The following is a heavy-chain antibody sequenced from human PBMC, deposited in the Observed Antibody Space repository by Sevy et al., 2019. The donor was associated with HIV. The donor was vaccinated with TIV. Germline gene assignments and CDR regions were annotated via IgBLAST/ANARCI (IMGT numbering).Heavy chain of an antibody. Sequence: GGSLRLSCAVSGFTFSSYAMSWVRQAPGKGLEWVSGISGSGDTTHYADSVKGRFTISRDNSKNTLYLQMNTLRAEDTAVYYCAKRALVRGVFPGVEASWGQGTLVTVSS. D-gene: IGHD3-10*01. CDR3: AKRALVRGVFPGVEAS. J-gene: IGHJ5*02. V-gene: IGHV3-23*01. CDR1: GFTFSSYA. CDR2: ISGSGDTT.